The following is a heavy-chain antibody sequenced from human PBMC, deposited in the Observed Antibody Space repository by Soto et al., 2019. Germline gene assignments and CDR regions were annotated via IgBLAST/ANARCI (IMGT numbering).Heavy chain of an antibody. CDR1: GYTFTSYG. V-gene: IGHV1-18*01. CDR3: ARVDGVTIFGVVRYYYYYMDV. Sequence: QVQLVQSGAEVKKPGASVKVSCKASGYTFTSYGISWVRQAPGQGLEWMGWISAYNGNTNYAQKLQGRVTMTTDTSTSTAYMELRSLRSEDTAVYYCARVDGVTIFGVVRYYYYYMDVWGKGTTVTVSS. CDR2: ISAYNGNT. J-gene: IGHJ6*03. D-gene: IGHD3-3*01.